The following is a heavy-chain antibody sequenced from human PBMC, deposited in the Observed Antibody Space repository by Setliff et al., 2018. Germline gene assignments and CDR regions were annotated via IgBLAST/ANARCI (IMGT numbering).Heavy chain of an antibody. J-gene: IGHJ4*02. Sequence: ASVKVSCKASGYTFNRYGISWVRQAPGQGLEWMGWISAYNGNTNYAQKLQGRVTMTTDTSTSTAYMELRSLKSDDTAVYYCARDIAYYYDSSGPSGYWGQGTLVTVSS. D-gene: IGHD3-22*01. CDR2: ISAYNGNT. CDR1: GYTFNRYG. V-gene: IGHV1-18*01. CDR3: ARDIAYYYDSSGPSGY.